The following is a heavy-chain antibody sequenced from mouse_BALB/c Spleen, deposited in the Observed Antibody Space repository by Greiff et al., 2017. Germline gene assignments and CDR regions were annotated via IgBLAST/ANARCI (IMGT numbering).Heavy chain of an antibody. CDR1: GYSFTGYY. J-gene: IGHJ4*01. CDR2: ISCYNGAT. CDR3: AREEVLTTDAMDY. V-gene: IGHV1S34*01. D-gene: IGHD1-1*01. Sequence: LVKTGASVKISCKASGYSFTGYYMHWVKQSHGKSLEWIGYISCYNGATSYNQKFKGKATFTVDTSSSTAYMQFNSLTSEDSAVYYCAREEVLTTDAMDYWGQGTSVTASS.